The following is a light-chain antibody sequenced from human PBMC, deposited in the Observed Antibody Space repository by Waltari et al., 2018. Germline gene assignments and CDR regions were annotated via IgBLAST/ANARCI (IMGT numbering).Light chain of an antibody. CDR2: SNN. Sequence: QSVLTQPPSASGTPGQRVTISCSGSSSNIGSNTVNWYQQLPGTAPKLLIYSNNTRPPGVPARCSGSKSGTSASLAISGLQLEDEADYYCAAWDDSLKDVFGSGTKVTVL. CDR1: SSNIGSNT. V-gene: IGLV1-44*01. CDR3: AAWDDSLKDV. J-gene: IGLJ6*01.